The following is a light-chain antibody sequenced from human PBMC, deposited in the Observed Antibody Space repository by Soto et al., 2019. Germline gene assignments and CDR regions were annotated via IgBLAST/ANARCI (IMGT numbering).Light chain of an antibody. CDR2: GIS. Sequence: DIVMTQTPLSLPVTPGEPASISCRSSQTLLDSDDGNTYLDWYLQKPGQSPQLLIYGISSRASGVPYRFSGIESGTDFTLKISRVEAGDVGVFDCTQRKEFPWTCGQGTKVEIK. J-gene: IGKJ1*01. V-gene: IGKV2-40*01. CDR3: TQRKEFPWT. CDR1: QTLLDSDDGNTY.